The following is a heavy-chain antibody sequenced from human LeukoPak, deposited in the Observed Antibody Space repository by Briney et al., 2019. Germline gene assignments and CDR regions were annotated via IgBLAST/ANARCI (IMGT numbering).Heavy chain of an antibody. J-gene: IGHJ4*02. D-gene: IGHD3-10*01. Sequence: PSETLSLTCTVSGGSINSYYWSWVRQPPGKGLEWIGYIYYSGSTNYNPSLKSRVTISVDTSKNQFSLKLSSVTAADTAVYYCAREWRYYYGSGSSIFDYWGQGTLVTVSS. CDR3: AREWRYYYGSGSSIFDY. V-gene: IGHV4-59*01. CDR1: GGSINSYY. CDR2: IYYSGST.